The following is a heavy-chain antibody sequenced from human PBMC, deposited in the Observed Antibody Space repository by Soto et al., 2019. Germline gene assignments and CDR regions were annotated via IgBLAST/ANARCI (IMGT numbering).Heavy chain of an antibody. D-gene: IGHD3-16*01. CDR2: INHSGST. V-gene: IGHV4-34*01. CDR3: ARAQGGWFDP. Sequence: PSETLSLTCAVYGGSFSGYYWSWIRQPPGKGLEWMGEINHSGSTNYNPSLKSRVTISVDTSKNQFSLKLSSVTAADTAVYYCARAQGGWFDPWGQGTLVTVSS. J-gene: IGHJ5*02. CDR1: GGSFSGYY.